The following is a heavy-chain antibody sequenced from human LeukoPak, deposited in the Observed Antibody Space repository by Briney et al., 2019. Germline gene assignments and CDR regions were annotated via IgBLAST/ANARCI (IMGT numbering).Heavy chain of an antibody. CDR1: GFTFSSYS. CDR2: ISSSSSYI. Sequence: PGGSLRLSCAASGFTFSSYSMNWVRQAPGKGLEWVSSISSSSSYIYYADSVKGRFTISRDNAKNSLYLQMNSLRAEDTAIYYCARDLCSGGSCSDYWGQGTLVTVSS. V-gene: IGHV3-21*01. D-gene: IGHD2-15*01. CDR3: ARDLCSGGSCSDY. J-gene: IGHJ4*02.